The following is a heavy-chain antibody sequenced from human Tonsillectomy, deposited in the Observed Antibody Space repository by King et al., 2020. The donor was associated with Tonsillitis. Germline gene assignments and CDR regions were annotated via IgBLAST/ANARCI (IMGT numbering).Heavy chain of an antibody. CDR3: AREDYYDSSGYN. J-gene: IGHJ4*02. CDR1: GFSFGDYG. V-gene: IGHV3-20*04. CDR2: INWNGGRT. Sequence: VQLVESGGGVVRPGGSLRLSCAASGFSFGDYGMSWVRQAPGKGLEWVSGINWNGGRTGYADSVKGRFTISRDNAKNSLYLQMNSLRAEDTALYYCAREDYYDSSGYNWGQGTLVTVSS. D-gene: IGHD3-22*01.